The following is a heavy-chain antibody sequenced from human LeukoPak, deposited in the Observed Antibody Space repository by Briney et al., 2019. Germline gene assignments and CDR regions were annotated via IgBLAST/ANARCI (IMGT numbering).Heavy chain of an antibody. J-gene: IGHJ4*02. Sequence: GSLRLSCSASGFTFSDYWMSWVRQAPGKGLEWVANIKQDESEKYYVDSVKGRFTISRDNAKSSLYLQMNSLRAEDTAVYYCARALDSSSSRYQAFEEWGQGTLVTVSS. CDR1: GFTFSDYW. D-gene: IGHD2-2*01. V-gene: IGHV3-7*01. CDR3: ARALDSSSSRYQAFEE. CDR2: IKQDESEK.